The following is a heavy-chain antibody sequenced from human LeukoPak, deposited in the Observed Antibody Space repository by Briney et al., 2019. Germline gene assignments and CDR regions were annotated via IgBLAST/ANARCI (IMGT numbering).Heavy chain of an antibody. Sequence: GGSLGLSCAASGFTFSSYWMHWVRQAPGKGLVWVSRINSDGSSTSYADSVKGRFTISRDNAKNTLYLQMNSLRAEDTAVYFCASLTIAAAGTAMDVWGQGTTVTVSS. CDR3: ASLTIAAAGTAMDV. D-gene: IGHD6-13*01. CDR2: INSDGSST. J-gene: IGHJ6*02. V-gene: IGHV3-74*01. CDR1: GFTFSSYW.